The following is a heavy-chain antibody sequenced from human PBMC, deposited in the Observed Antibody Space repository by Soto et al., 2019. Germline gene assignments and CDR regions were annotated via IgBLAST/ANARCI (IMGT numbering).Heavy chain of an antibody. V-gene: IGHV3-64*01. Sequence: GSLRLSCAASGFTFSSYAMRWVRQAPGKGLEYVSAIVSNGGSTYYANSVKGRFTISRDNSKNTLYLQMGSLRAEDMAVYYCARGGSHFDYWGQGTLVTVSS. CDR1: GFTFSSYA. D-gene: IGHD2-15*01. CDR3: ARGGSHFDY. CDR2: IVSNGGST. J-gene: IGHJ4*02.